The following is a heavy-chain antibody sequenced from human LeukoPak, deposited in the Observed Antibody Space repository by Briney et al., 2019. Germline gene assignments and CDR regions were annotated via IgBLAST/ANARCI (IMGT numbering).Heavy chain of an antibody. V-gene: IGHV1-18*01. CDR1: GYTFTSYG. CDR3: ARMVITFGGVIVAVDY. D-gene: IGHD3-16*02. CDR2: IGAYNGNT. J-gene: IGHJ4*02. Sequence: ASVKVSCKASGYTFTSYGISWVRQAPGQGLEWMGWIGAYNGNTNYAQKLQGRVTMTTDTSTSTAYMELRSLRSDDTAVYHCARMVITFGGVIVAVDYWGQGTLVTVSS.